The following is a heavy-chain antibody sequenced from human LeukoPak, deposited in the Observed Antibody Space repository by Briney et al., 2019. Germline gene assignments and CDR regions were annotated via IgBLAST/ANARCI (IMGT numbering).Heavy chain of an antibody. V-gene: IGHV3-7*01. CDR2: IKEDGSHL. CDR3: ARVICDYVWGSYRCHFDY. Sequence: PGGSLRPSCATSGFTFSSYWMGWVRQAPGKGLQWVGNIKEDGSHLYYLDSVKGRFTISRDNARNSLHLQMNSLRAEDTAVYFCARVICDYVWGSYRCHFDYWGQGTLVSVSS. CDR1: GFTFSSYW. J-gene: IGHJ4*02. D-gene: IGHD3-16*02.